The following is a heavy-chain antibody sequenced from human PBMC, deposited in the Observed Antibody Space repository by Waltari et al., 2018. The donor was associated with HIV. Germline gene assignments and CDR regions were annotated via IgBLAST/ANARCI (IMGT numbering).Heavy chain of an antibody. J-gene: IGHJ5*02. V-gene: IGHV4-4*02. CDR2: NDHSGST. Sequence: QVQLQESGPGLVKPSGTLSLTCAVSGASISSSNWWSWVRQPPGKGLELIGQNDHSGSTNYNPALKSLVTISVDKSKNQFSLNLRSVTAADTAVYYCARDPPTGWFDPWGQGTLVTVSS. CDR3: ARDPPTGWFDP. CDR1: GASISSSNW. D-gene: IGHD4-17*01.